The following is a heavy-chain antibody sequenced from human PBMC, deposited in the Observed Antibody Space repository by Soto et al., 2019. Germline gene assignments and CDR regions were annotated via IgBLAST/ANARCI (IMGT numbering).Heavy chain of an antibody. CDR1: GFTFTSSA. J-gene: IGHJ6*02. CDR2: IVVGSGNT. CDR3: AADPDYYDSSGYPRSYYYGMDV. Sequence: ASVKVSCKASGFTFTSSAVQWVRQARGQRIEWIGWIVVGSGNTNYAQKFQERVTITRDMSTSTAYMELSSLRSEDTAVYYCAADPDYYDSSGYPRSYYYGMDVWGQGTTVTVSS. D-gene: IGHD3-22*01. V-gene: IGHV1-58*01.